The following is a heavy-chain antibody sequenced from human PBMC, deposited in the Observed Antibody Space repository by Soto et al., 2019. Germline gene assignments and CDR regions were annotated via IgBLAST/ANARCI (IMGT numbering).Heavy chain of an antibody. J-gene: IGHJ5*02. CDR1: GYSITSSNW. V-gene: IGHV4-28*03. CDR3: ARGSDRGTSFSGWVDP. CDR2: IFYDGST. Sequence: SETLSLTCAVSGYSITSSNWWGWIRQPPGKGLEWIGFIFYDGSTYYSPSLKSRITMSVDTSKNQFSLNLSFVTAVDTAIYYCARGSDRGTSFSGWVDPWGQGALVTVS. D-gene: IGHD3-10*01.